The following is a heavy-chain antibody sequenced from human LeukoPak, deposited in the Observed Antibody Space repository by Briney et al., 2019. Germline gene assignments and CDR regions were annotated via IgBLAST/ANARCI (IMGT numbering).Heavy chain of an antibody. CDR2: IIPILGIA. CDR1: GGTFSSYT. D-gene: IGHD1-7*01. CDR3: ARDRGSWNYLDYFDY. Sequence: SVKVSCKASGGTFSSYTISWVRQAPGQGLEWMGRIIPILGIANYAQNFQGRVTITADKSTSTAYMELSSLRSEDTAVYYCARDRGSWNYLDYFDYWGQGTLVTVSS. V-gene: IGHV1-69*04. J-gene: IGHJ4*02.